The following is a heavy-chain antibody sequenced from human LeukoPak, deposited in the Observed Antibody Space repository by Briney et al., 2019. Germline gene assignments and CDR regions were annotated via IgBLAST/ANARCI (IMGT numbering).Heavy chain of an antibody. J-gene: IGHJ4*02. CDR1: GFTFSSYW. CDR2: INSDGSST. Sequence: PGGSLRLSCAASGFTFSSYWMRWVRQAPGKGLVWVSRINSDGSSTSYADSVKGRFTISRDNAKNTLYLQMNSLRAEDTAVYYCVRGTSSSVVTPLGYWGQGTLVTVSS. CDR3: VRGTSSSVVTPLGY. D-gene: IGHD4-23*01. V-gene: IGHV3-74*01.